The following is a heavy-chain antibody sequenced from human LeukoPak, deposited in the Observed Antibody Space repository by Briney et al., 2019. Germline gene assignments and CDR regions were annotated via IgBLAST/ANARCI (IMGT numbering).Heavy chain of an antibody. J-gene: IGHJ4*02. CDR1: GYTFTGYY. V-gene: IGHV1-2*02. CDR3: ARPLQWLVKLTLNY. D-gene: IGHD6-19*01. Sequence: ASVKVSCKASGYTFTGYYIHWVRQAPGQGLEWMGWINPNSGGTNYAQKFQGRVTMTRDTSISTAYMELSRLRSDDTAVYYCARPLQWLVKLTLNYWRQGTLVTVSS. CDR2: INPNSGGT.